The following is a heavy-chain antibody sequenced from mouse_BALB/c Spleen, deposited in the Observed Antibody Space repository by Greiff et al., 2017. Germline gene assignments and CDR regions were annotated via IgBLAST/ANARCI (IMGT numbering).Heavy chain of an antibody. CDR1: GYSFTGYN. V-gene: IGHV1S135*01. CDR2: IDPYNGGT. Sequence: LVESGPELGKPGASVKISCKASGYSFTGYNMYWVKQSHRKSLEWIGYIDPYNGGTSYNQKSKGKATLTVDKSSSTAYMHLNSLTSEDSAIYYCARGLLRRAMDYWGQGTSVTVSS. CDR3: ARGLLRRAMDY. J-gene: IGHJ4*01. D-gene: IGHD1-1*01.